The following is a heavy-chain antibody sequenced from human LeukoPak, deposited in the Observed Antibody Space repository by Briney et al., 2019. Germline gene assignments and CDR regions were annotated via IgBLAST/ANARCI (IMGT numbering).Heavy chain of an antibody. D-gene: IGHD6-19*01. CDR2: IYYSGST. CDR3: ARHSSGWYIGERDYFDY. J-gene: IGHJ4*02. Sequence: SETLSLACAVYGGSFSGYYWSWIRQPPGKGLEWIGYIYYSGSTNYNPSLKSRVTISVDTSKNQFSPKLSSVTAADTAVYYCARHSSGWYIGERDYFDYWGQGTLVTVSS. CDR1: GGSFSGYY. V-gene: IGHV4-59*08.